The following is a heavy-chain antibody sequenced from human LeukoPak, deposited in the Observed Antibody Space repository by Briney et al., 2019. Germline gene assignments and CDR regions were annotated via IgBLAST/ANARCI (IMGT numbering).Heavy chain of an antibody. Sequence: PSQTLSLTCTVSGGSISSGGYYWSWIRQPPGKGPECVGYIYYTGTTYYNPSLKSRLTISVDTSKNQFSLNLDSVTAADTAVYYCARSTPTSFFDYWGQGTLVTVSS. D-gene: IGHD3-16*02. CDR2: IYYTGTT. CDR1: GGSISSGGYY. V-gene: IGHV4-31*03. CDR3: ARSTPTSFFDY. J-gene: IGHJ4*02.